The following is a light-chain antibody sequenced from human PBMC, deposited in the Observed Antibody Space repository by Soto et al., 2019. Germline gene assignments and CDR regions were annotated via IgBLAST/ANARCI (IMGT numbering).Light chain of an antibody. Sequence: QSALTQPASVSGSPGQSITISCTGTSRDVGGYNYVSWYQHHPGKAPKLMIYEVSNRPSGVSNRFSGSKSGNTASLTISGLQAEDEADYYCSSYTSSSTYVFGTGTKLPVL. V-gene: IGLV2-14*01. J-gene: IGLJ1*01. CDR3: SSYTSSSTYV. CDR1: SRDVGGYNY. CDR2: EVS.